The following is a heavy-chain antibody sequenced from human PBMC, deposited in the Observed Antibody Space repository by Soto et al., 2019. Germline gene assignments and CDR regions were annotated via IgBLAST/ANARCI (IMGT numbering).Heavy chain of an antibody. J-gene: IGHJ6*02. Sequence: QVQLQESGPGLAKPSETLSLTCSVSGGSVSGGSYQWTWIRQAPGKGLEWIGYVHFSGGTNYNPSLESRVTISIDTSRDQSSLKLTSLTAADTAVYFCARDNMATFDYHYYGMDVWGQGTTVTVSS. V-gene: IGHV4-61*01. CDR2: VHFSGGT. CDR3: ARDNMATFDYHYYGMDV. D-gene: IGHD5-12*01. CDR1: GGSVSGGSYQ.